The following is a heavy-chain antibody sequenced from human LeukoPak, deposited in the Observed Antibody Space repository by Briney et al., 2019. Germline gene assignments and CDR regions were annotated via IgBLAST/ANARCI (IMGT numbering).Heavy chain of an antibody. CDR1: GGSISTYY. CDR3: ARVRSGGVGAFDI. D-gene: IGHD6-19*01. CDR2: IFHTGNT. V-gene: IGHV4-39*07. J-gene: IGHJ3*02. Sequence: SETLSLTCTVSGGSISTYYWAWIRQPPGKGLEWIGTIFHTGNTYYNPSLKSGVTISVDTSKNQFSLKLSSVTAADTAVYYCARVRSGGVGAFDIWGQGTMVTVSS.